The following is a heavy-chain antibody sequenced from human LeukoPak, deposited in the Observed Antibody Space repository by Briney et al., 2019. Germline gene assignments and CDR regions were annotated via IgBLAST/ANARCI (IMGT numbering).Heavy chain of an antibody. CDR3: ARDYGSGSQPFDY. CDR2: IYYRGST. J-gene: IGHJ4*02. CDR1: GGSISSYY. V-gene: IGHV4-59*01. D-gene: IGHD3-10*01. Sequence: SETLSLTCTVSGGSISSYYWSWIRQPPGKGLEWIGYIYYRGSTNYNPSLKSRVTISVDTSKNQFSLKLSSVTAADTAVYYCARDYGSGSQPFDYWGQGTLVTDSS.